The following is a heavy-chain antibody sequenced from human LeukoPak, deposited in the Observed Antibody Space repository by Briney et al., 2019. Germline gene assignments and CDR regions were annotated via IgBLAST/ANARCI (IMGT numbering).Heavy chain of an antibody. CDR3: APDPNKWLRNY. Sequence: GGSLRLSCSASGFTFSSYAMNWVRQAPGKGLEWVSTISTSGDNTYYADSVKGRFTISRDNSKNTLYLQMSSLRAEDTAVYYCAPDPNKWLRNYWGQGTLVTVST. D-gene: IGHD5-12*01. CDR1: GFTFSSYA. J-gene: IGHJ4*02. V-gene: IGHV3-23*01. CDR2: ISTSGDNT.